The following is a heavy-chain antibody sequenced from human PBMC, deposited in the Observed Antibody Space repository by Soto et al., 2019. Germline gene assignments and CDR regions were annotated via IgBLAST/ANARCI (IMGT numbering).Heavy chain of an antibody. D-gene: IGHD6-19*01. CDR2: IIPIFGTA. Sequence: SVKVSCKASGGTFSSYAISWVRQAPGQGLEWMGGIIPIFGTANYAQKFQGRVTITADESTSTAYMELSSLRSEDTAVYYCARVIEVNYYHCYLIDVWAQGTPVTGSS. V-gene: IGHV1-69*13. CDR3: ARVIEVNYYHCYLIDV. CDR1: GGTFSSYA. J-gene: IGHJ6*02.